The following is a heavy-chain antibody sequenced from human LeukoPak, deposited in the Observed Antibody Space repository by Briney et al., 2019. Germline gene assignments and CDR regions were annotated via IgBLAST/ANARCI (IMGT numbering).Heavy chain of an antibody. D-gene: IGHD2-2*02. Sequence: PGGSLRLSCAASGFTFGGFAMAWVRQTPGKGLEWVSGILAGGTNTYYADSVKGRFTISRDNSKNTLYLQMNSLRSEDTAVYYCARAPTIPYCSSTSCYSRNAFDIWGQGTMVTVSS. CDR3: ARAPTIPYCSSTSCYSRNAFDI. CDR1: GFTFGGFA. J-gene: IGHJ3*02. CDR2: ILAGGTNT. V-gene: IGHV3-23*01.